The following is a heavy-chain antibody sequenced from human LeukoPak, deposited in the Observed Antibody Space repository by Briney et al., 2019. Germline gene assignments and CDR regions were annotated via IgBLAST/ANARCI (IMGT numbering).Heavy chain of an antibody. CDR3: VKGLTTVTTY. J-gene: IGHJ4*02. D-gene: IGHD4-17*01. Sequence: PGGSLRLSCSASGFTFSSYAMHWVRQAPGKGLEYVSAISSNGGSTYYADSVKGRFTISRDNSKNTLCLQMSSLRAEDTAVYYCVKGLTTVTTYWGQGTLVSVCS. CDR2: ISSNGGST. CDR1: GFTFSSYA. V-gene: IGHV3-64D*09.